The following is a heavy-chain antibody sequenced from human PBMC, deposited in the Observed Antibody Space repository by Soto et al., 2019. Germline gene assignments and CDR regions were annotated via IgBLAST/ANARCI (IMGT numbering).Heavy chain of an antibody. CDR1: GFTFSSYS. Sequence: EVQLVESGGGLVKPGGSLRLSCAASGFTFSSYSMNWVRQAPGKGLEWVSSISSSSSYIYYADSVKGRFTISRDNAKNSLYLQMNSLRAEDTAVYYCSRDLTIFGVVDPHYYYYGMDVWGQGTTVTVSS. V-gene: IGHV3-21*01. CDR3: SRDLTIFGVVDPHYYYYGMDV. D-gene: IGHD3-3*01. J-gene: IGHJ6*02. CDR2: ISSSSSYI.